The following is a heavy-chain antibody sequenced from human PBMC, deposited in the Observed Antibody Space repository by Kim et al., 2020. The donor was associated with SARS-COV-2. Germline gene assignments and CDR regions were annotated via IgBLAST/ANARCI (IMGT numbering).Heavy chain of an antibody. CDR3: ARDITIFGVVSPSDP. Sequence: ASVKVSCKASGYTFTNYYIHWVRQGPGQGLEWMGMINPGGDNTGYVRKFQGRLTMTRDTSTSTVYMELRSLRSEDTAVYYCARDITIFGVVSPSDPWGQG. J-gene: IGHJ5*02. CDR1: GYTFTNYY. CDR2: INPGGDNT. V-gene: IGHV1-46*01. D-gene: IGHD3-3*01.